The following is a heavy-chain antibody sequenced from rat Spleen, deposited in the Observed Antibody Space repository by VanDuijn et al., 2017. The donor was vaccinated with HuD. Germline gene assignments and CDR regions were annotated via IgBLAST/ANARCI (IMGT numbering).Heavy chain of an antibody. Sequence: EVQLVESGGGLVQPGRSLKLSCVASGFTFNNYWMTWIRQAPGKGLEWVASITNTGSSTYYRDSVKGRFTISRDNAKSTLYLQMDSLRSEDTATYYCARHGGSWYFDFWGPGTMVTVSS. D-gene: IGHD1-7*01. CDR3: ARHGGSWYFDF. CDR1: GFTFNNYW. J-gene: IGHJ1*01. V-gene: IGHV5-31*01. CDR2: ITNTGSST.